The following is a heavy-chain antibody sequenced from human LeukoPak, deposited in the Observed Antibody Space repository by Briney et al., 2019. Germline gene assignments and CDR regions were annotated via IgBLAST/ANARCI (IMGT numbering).Heavy chain of an antibody. CDR3: ARGSGYSRFDY. V-gene: IGHV2-70*04. CDR2: IDWDDDK. J-gene: IGHJ4*02. D-gene: IGHD3-22*01. Sequence: SGPTLVNPTQTLTLTCTFSGFSLTTTGMRVMWIRQPPGKALEWLARIDWDDDKFYSASLKTRLTISKDTYKNQVVLTMTNMDPVDTATYYCARGSGYSRFDYWGQGTLVTGSS. CDR1: GFSLTTTGMR.